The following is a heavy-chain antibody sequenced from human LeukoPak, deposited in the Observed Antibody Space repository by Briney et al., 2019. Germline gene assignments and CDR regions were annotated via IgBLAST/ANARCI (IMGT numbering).Heavy chain of an antibody. J-gene: IGHJ6*04. CDR2: IYHSGST. CDR3: ARDRAAAEDYYYYGMDV. Sequence: SETLSLTCAVSGGSISGSNWWSWVRQPPGKGLEWIGEIYHSGSTNYNPSLKSRVTISVDKSKNQFSLKLSSVTAADTAVYYCARDRAAAEDYYYYGMDVWGKGTTVTVSS. D-gene: IGHD6-13*01. CDR1: GGSISGSNW. V-gene: IGHV4-4*02.